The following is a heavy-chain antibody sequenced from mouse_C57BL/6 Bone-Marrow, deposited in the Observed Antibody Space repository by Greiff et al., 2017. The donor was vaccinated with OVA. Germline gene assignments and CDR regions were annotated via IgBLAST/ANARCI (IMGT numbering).Heavy chain of an antibody. Sequence: EVQLQQSGAELVRPGASVKLSCTASGFNIKDDYMHWVQQRPEQGLEWIGWLDPVTGDTEYASKFKGKATITADTSSNTAYLQLSSLTSEDTAVYYCATETTVVADYWGQGTTLTVSS. CDR1: GFNIKDDY. V-gene: IGHV14-4*01. CDR3: ATETTVVADY. J-gene: IGHJ2*01. CDR2: LDPVTGDT. D-gene: IGHD1-1*01.